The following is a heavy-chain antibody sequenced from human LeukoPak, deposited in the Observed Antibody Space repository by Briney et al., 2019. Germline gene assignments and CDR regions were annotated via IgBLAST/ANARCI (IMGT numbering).Heavy chain of an antibody. CDR3: ARDDMGSPPPYYFDY. CDR1: GFTFSSYG. V-gene: IGHV3-48*01. J-gene: IGHJ4*02. Sequence: GGSLRLSCSASGFTFSSYGMHWVRQAPGKGLEWVSYISSSGSTIYYADSVKGRFTISRDNSENTLYLQMNSLRAEDTAVYYCARDDMGSPPPYYFDYWGQGTLVTVSS. CDR2: ISSSGSTI. D-gene: IGHD6-13*01.